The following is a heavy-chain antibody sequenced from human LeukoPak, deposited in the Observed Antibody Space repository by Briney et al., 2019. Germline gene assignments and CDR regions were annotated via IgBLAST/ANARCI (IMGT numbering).Heavy chain of an antibody. J-gene: IGHJ4*02. CDR2: ISGSGGST. D-gene: IGHD3-22*01. CDR3: AKRGVVIRVILVGFHKEAYYFDS. V-gene: IGHV3-23*01. CDR1: GISLSNYG. Sequence: LTGGSLRLSCAVSGISLSNYGMSWVRQAPGKGLEWVAGISGSGGSTNYADSVKGRFTIYRDNPKNTLYLQMNRLRAEDTAVYFCAKRGVVIRVILVGFHKEAYYFDSWGQGALVTVSS.